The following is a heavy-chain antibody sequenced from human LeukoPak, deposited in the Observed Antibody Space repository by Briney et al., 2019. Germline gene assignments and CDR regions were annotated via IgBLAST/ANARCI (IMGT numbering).Heavy chain of an antibody. J-gene: IGHJ5*02. CDR3: ARGPTAMVSLDNWFDP. Sequence: VKPSETLSLTCTVSGGSISSGSYYWSWIRQPAGKGLEWIGRIYTSGSTNYNPSLKSRVTISVDTSKNQFSLKLSSVTAADTAVYYCARGPTAMVSLDNWFDPWGQGTLVTVSS. V-gene: IGHV4-61*02. CDR1: GGSISSGSYY. D-gene: IGHD5-18*01. CDR2: IYTSGST.